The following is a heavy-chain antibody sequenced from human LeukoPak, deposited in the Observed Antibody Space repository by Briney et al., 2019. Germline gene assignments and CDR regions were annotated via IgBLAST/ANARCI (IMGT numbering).Heavy chain of an antibody. CDR1: GGSFSGYY. Sequence: SETLSLTCAVYGGSFSGYYWSWIRQPPGKGLEWIGEINHSGSTNYNPSLKSRVTISVDTSKNQFSLKLSSVTAADTAVYYCVRLRAHSLRWSTDYWGQGTLVTVSS. D-gene: IGHD4-23*01. CDR2: INHSGST. J-gene: IGHJ4*02. CDR3: VRLRAHSLRWSTDY. V-gene: IGHV4-34*01.